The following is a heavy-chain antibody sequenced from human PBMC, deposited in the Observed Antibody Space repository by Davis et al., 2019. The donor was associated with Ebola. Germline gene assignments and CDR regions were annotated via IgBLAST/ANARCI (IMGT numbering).Heavy chain of an antibody. CDR1: GFTFSSYA. Sequence: GGSLRLSCAASGFTFSSYAMHWVRQAPGKGLAWVAVISYDGSNKYYADSVKGRFTISRDNSKNTLYLQMNSLRAEDTAVYYCARDIRYSSGWYGYYYYGMDVWGQGTTVTVSS. CDR2: ISYDGSNK. V-gene: IGHV3-30*04. J-gene: IGHJ6*02. D-gene: IGHD6-19*01. CDR3: ARDIRYSSGWYGYYYYGMDV.